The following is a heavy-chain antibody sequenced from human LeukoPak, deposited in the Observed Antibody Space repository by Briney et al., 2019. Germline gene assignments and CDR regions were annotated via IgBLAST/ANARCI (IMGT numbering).Heavy chain of an antibody. Sequence: EASVKVSCKASGGTFSTYAINWVRQAPGQGLEWMGAIIPIFHTTNYAQNFQGRLTISADGSTSTAYMELSSLRSEDTAVYYCARGGSPGLPTIRGFDYWGQGNLVTVSS. CDR3: ARGGSPGLPTIRGFDY. J-gene: IGHJ4*02. CDR2: IIPIFHTT. V-gene: IGHV1-69*13. D-gene: IGHD5-12*01. CDR1: GGTFSTYA.